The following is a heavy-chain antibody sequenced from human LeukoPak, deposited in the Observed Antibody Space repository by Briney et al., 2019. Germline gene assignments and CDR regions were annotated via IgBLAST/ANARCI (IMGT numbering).Heavy chain of an antibody. CDR2: VTGNGDTT. D-gene: IGHD2-8*01. J-gene: IGHJ4*02. V-gene: IGHV3-23*01. CDR1: GFTFSNYA. Sequence: GGSLRLSCAASGFTFSNYAMTWVRQAPGKGLEWVSVVTGNGDTTYYADSLKGRFTISRDNSMNTLYLQMNSLRAEDTAVYHCARNAADCTTSACYDSWGQGTLVTVSS. CDR3: ARNAADCTTSACYDS.